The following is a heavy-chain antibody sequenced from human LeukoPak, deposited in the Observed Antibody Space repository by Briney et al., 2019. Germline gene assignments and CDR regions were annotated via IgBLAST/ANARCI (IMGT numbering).Heavy chain of an antibody. CDR3: ARVDCSDGSCLWWFDP. J-gene: IGHJ5*02. D-gene: IGHD2-15*01. V-gene: IGHV1-8*01. Sequence: ASVKVSCKASGYTFTSYDINWVRQATGQGLEWMGWMNPNSGNTGYAQKFQGRVTMTRNTSISTAYMELSSLRSEDTAVYYCARVDCSDGSCLWWFDPWGQGTLVTVSS. CDR2: MNPNSGNT. CDR1: GYTFTSYD.